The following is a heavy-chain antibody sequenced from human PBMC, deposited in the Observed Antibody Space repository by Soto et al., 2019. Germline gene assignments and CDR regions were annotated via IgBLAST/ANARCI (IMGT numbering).Heavy chain of an antibody. Sequence: QVQLQESGPGLVEPSGTLSLTCAVSLVSISSGNWWSWVRQPPGRGLEYIGEISHSGTTNYNPSLKPQPTISLDAPKNHFSLTLASATAADAAVYYCATINVPTPGNYWGQGTLVIVSS. J-gene: IGHJ4*02. CDR3: ATINVPTPGNY. CDR1: LVSISSGNW. CDR2: ISHSGTT. V-gene: IGHV4-4*02.